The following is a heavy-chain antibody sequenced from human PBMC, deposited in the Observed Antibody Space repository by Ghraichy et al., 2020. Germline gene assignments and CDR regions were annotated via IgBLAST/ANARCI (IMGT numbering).Heavy chain of an antibody. CDR2: IYYSGST. J-gene: IGHJ4*02. CDR1: GGSISSSSYY. V-gene: IGHV4-39*01. Sequence: SETLSLTCTVSGGSISSSSYYWGWIRQPPGKGLEWIGSIYYSGSTYYNPSLKSRVTISVDTSKNQFSLKLSSVTAADTAVYYCARHPWAAGTAGFDYWGQGTLVTVSS. D-gene: IGHD6-13*01. CDR3: ARHPWAAGTAGFDY.